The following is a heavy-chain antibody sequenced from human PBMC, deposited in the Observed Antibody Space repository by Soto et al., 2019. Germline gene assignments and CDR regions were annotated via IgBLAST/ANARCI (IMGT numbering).Heavy chain of an antibody. CDR1: GFTFSSYS. Sequence: GGSLRLSCAASGFTFSSYSMNWVRQAPGKGLEWVSSISSSSSYIYYADSVKGRFTISRDNAKNSLYLQMNSLRAEDTAAYYCARDLRIAAAGSWFDPWGQGTLVTVSS. V-gene: IGHV3-21*01. J-gene: IGHJ5*02. CDR2: ISSSSSYI. CDR3: ARDLRIAAAGSWFDP. D-gene: IGHD6-13*01.